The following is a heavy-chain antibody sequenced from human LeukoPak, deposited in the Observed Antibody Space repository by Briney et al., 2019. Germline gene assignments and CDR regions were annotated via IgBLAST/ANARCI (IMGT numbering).Heavy chain of an antibody. CDR3: ERRASGIGDTA. V-gene: IGHV1-8*01. D-gene: IGHD2-21*01. Sequence: ASVEVFCKASGYTFDNDDISRVRQATGQGLEGVGKLNSNSVNTGYAQKFQGRVTMTRSTSVSTLHMELNSVTSEDRAVYFCERRASGIGDTAWGQGTLVTVSS. CDR2: LNSNSVNT. CDR1: GYTFDNDD. J-gene: IGHJ4*02.